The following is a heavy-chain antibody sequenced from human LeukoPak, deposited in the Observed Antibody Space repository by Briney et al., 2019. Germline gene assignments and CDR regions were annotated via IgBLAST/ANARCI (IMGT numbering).Heavy chain of an antibody. D-gene: IGHD2-2*01. CDR3: ARGLQYQLLPYYYYYMDV. CDR1: GGSISSSSYY. CDR2: IYYSGST. J-gene: IGHJ6*03. Sequence: SETLSLTCTVSGGSISSSSYYWGWIRQPPGKGLEWIGSIYYSGSTYYNPSLKSRVTISVDTSKNKFSLKLSSVTAADTAVYYCARGLQYQLLPYYYYYMDVWGKGTTVTVSS. V-gene: IGHV4-39*07.